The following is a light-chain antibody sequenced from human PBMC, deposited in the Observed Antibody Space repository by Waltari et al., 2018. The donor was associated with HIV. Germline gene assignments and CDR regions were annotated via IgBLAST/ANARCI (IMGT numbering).Light chain of an antibody. CDR2: LAS. CDR1: QSLLYRRGNTY. Sequence: EIVLTQSPLSLSVTPGESASISCRSSQSLLYRRGNTYLDWYLQKPGQSPQLLIYLASNRAAGVPDRFSGSGSGTDFILKISRVETEDVGVYYCMQGLRTEMYTFGQGTRLEIK. CDR3: MQGLRTEMYT. J-gene: IGKJ2*01. V-gene: IGKV2-28*01.